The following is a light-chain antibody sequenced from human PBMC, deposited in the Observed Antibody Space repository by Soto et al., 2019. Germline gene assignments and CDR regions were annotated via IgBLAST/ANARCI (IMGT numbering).Light chain of an antibody. CDR2: GAS. V-gene: IGKV3-15*01. CDR1: QSVSRN. CDR3: QQYNKWPPYP. Sequence: EIVMTQSPANLSVSPGERATLACRASQSVSRNLAWYQQKPGQGPRLLIYGASTGATSIPARFSGSGSGTEFTLTINSLQSEDFAVYYCQQYNKWPPYPFGQGTKLEIK. J-gene: IGKJ2*01.